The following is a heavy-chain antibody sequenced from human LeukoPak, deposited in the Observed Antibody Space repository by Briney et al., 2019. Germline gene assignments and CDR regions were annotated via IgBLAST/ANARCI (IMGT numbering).Heavy chain of an antibody. J-gene: IGHJ5*02. CDR3: TRDNFNFWSGYYSDNWFDP. D-gene: IGHD3-3*01. CDR2: INPNSGGT. CDR1: GYTFTGYY. V-gene: IGHV1-2*02. Sequence: GASVKVSCKASGYTFTGYYMHWVRQAPGQGLEWMGWINPNSGGTNYAQKFQGRVTMTRDTSISTAYMELSRLRSDDTAVYYCTRDNFNFWSGYYSDNWFDPWAREPWSPSPQ.